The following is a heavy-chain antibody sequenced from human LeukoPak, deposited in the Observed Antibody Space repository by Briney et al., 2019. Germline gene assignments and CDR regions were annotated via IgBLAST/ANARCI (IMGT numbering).Heavy chain of an antibody. D-gene: IGHD6-6*01. Sequence: SVKVSCKASGYTFTSYYMHWGRDAPGQGLEWMGIINPSGCSTSYAQKFQGRVTMTRDMSTSTVDMQLSSLRSEDTAVYYGARDRRSSGAFDIWGQGTMVTVSS. CDR1: GYTFTSYY. V-gene: IGHV1-46*01. J-gene: IGHJ3*02. CDR2: INPSGCST. CDR3: ARDRRSSGAFDI.